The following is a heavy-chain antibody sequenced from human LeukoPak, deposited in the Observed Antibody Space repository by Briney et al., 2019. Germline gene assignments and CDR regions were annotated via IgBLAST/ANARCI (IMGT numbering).Heavy chain of an antibody. CDR3: ARGAAAGHGPYYFDY. CDR1: GYSFTSYW. Sequence: GESLQISCKGSGYSFTSYWIGWVRQMPGKGLEWMGIIYPGDSDTRYSPSFQGQVTISADKSISTAYLQWSSLKASDTAMYYCARGAAAGHGPYYFDYWGQGTLVTVSS. D-gene: IGHD6-13*01. V-gene: IGHV5-51*01. CDR2: IYPGDSDT. J-gene: IGHJ4*02.